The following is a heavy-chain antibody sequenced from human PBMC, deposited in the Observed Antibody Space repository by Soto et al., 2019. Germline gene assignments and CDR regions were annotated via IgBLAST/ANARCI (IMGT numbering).Heavy chain of an antibody. J-gene: IGHJ3*01. CDR3: ATFCTGDYDSISYAFSV. D-gene: IGHD2-8*02. CDR1: GDSISRSVW. CDR2: AYHTGNT. Sequence: QVQLQESGPGLVQPSETLSLTCAVSGDSISRSVWWTWVRQSPGKGLEWIGDAYHTGNTNYSPSLRARVTITVDKSKNLFSLFLNSVTAADTAIYYCATFCTGDYDSISYAFSVWGHGTMVTVSS. V-gene: IGHV4-4*02.